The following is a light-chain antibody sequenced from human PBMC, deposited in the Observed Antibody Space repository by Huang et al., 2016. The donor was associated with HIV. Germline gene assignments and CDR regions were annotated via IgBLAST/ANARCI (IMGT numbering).Light chain of an antibody. CDR1: QSVYSS. Sequence: EIVMTQSPVTLSVSPGEGATLSCRASQSVYSSLAWYQQRPGQAPRVLSYGASTRAPGIPARFSGSGSGTEFTLTISSLQSEDFAVYYCQQYNIWPLTFGPGTKVDIK. V-gene: IGKV3-15*01. CDR2: GAS. J-gene: IGKJ3*01. CDR3: QQYNIWPLT.